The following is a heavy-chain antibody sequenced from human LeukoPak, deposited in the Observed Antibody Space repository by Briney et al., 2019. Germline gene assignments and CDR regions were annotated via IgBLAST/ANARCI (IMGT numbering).Heavy chain of an antibody. J-gene: IGHJ4*02. V-gene: IGHV3-23*01. CDR1: GFTFSTYA. CDR3: ARDKESYNFDY. D-gene: IGHD3-10*01. CDR2: VRGSGSDT. Sequence: GGSLRLSCAASGFTFSTYAMTWVRQTPGKGLEWVSAVRGSGSDTYYADSVKGRFTISRDNAKNSLYLQMNSLRAEDTAVYYCARDKESYNFDYWGQGTLVTVSS.